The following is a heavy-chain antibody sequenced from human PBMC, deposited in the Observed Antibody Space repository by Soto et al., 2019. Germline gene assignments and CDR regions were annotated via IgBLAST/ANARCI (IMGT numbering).Heavy chain of an antibody. Sequence: EVQLLESGGGLVQPGGSLRLSCAASGFTFSSYAMSWVRQAPGKGLEWVSAISGSGGSTYYADSVKGRFTISRDNAKNTLYLQMNILRAEDTAVDYCAKERRGYSYGYPESFDYWGQGTLVTVSS. V-gene: IGHV3-23*01. J-gene: IGHJ4*02. CDR1: GFTFSSYA. D-gene: IGHD5-18*01. CDR2: ISGSGGST. CDR3: AKERRGYSYGYPESFDY.